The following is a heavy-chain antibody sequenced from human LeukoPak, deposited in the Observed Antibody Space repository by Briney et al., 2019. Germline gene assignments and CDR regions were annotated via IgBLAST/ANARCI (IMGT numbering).Heavy chain of an antibody. Sequence: GGSLRLSCAASGFTFSSYWMHWVRQAPGKGLEWVSGISWNSGSIGYADSVKGRFTISRDNAKNSLYLQMNSLRAEDTALYYCAKGARFAISSRTKYYYYYGMDVWGQGTTVTVSS. CDR3: AKGARFAISSRTKYYYYYGMDV. CDR1: GFTFSSYW. CDR2: ISWNSGSI. V-gene: IGHV3-9*01. D-gene: IGHD3-10*01. J-gene: IGHJ6*02.